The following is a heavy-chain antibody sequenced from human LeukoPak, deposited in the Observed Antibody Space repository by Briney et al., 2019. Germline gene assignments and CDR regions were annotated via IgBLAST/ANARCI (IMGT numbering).Heavy chain of an antibody. D-gene: IGHD3-10*01. CDR3: ARHSEYYSGSGSASGYFDY. CDR1: GASISSSSYY. V-gene: IGHV4-39*01. CDR2: IYYSGTT. J-gene: IGHJ4*02. Sequence: SETLSLTCTVSGASISSSSYYWGWIRQPPGKGLEWIGTIYYSGTTYYNPSLKSRVTMSVDTSKNQFSLRLSSVTAADTAVYYCARHSEYYSGSGSASGYFDYCGQGALVTVSS.